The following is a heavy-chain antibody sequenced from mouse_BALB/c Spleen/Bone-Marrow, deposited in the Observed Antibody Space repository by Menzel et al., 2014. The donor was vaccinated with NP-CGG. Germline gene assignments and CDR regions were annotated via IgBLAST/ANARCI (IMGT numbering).Heavy chain of an antibody. V-gene: IGHV1S132*01. D-gene: IGHD1-1*02. CDR3: AKTANGSDGCLYWYFDV. J-gene: IGHJ1*02. Sequence: VQGVEFGTELVKPGASVKLSCKTSGYAFTSYWIQWVKKRPGQGLGRIGEIFPGTGTTYYNEKFKGKATLTIDTSSSTAHMHRSSLTSDHPTVYFCAKTANGSDGCLYWYFDVWGAGIPVTVSS. CDR2: IFPGTGTT. CDR1: GYAFTSYW.